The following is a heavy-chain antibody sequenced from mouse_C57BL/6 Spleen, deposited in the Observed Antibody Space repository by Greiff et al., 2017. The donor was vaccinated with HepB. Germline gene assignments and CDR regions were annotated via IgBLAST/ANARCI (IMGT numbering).Heavy chain of an antibody. D-gene: IGHD1-1*01. CDR1: GYTFTSYG. V-gene: IGHV1-81*01. CDR3: ARACVTLNYYGSSPWFAY. Sequence: QVQLQQSGAELARPGASVKLSCKASGYTFTSYGISWVKQRTGQGLEWIGEIYPRSGNTYYNEKFKGKATLTADKSSSTAYMELRSLTSEDSAVYFCARACVTLNYYGSSPWFAYWGQGTLVTVSA. J-gene: IGHJ3*01. CDR2: IYPRSGNT.